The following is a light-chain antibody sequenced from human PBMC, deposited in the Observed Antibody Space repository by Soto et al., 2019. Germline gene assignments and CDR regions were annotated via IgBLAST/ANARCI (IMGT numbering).Light chain of an antibody. J-gene: IGKJ4*01. CDR1: QYMTRTY. CDR3: QQYSSSPLT. Sequence: EIVLMQSPGTLSLSPGERATLSCRASQYMTRTYIAWYQQKPGQAPRLLIYGASNRATGIPDRFSGSGSGTEFTLTISRLEPEDFAVYYCQQYSSSPLTFGGGTKVDI. V-gene: IGKV3-20*01. CDR2: GAS.